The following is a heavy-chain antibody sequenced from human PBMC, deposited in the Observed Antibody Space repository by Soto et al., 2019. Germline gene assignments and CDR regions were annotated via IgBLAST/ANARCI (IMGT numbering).Heavy chain of an antibody. D-gene: IGHD3-10*01. CDR1: GFTFSSYG. V-gene: IGHV3-21*01. Sequence: GGSLRLSCAASGFTFSSYGMNWVRQAPGKGLEWVSSISSSSSYIYYADSVKGRFTISRDNAKNSLYLQMNSLRAEDTALYYCARVPAGRWLQEQLDYWGQGTLVTVSS. CDR2: ISSSSSYI. CDR3: ARVPAGRWLQEQLDY. J-gene: IGHJ4*02.